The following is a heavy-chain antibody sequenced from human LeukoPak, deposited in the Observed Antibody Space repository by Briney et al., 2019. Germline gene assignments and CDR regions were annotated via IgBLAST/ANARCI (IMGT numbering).Heavy chain of an antibody. Sequence: VASVKVSCKTSGYTFSRFGISWVRRAPGQGLEWMGWISGYDGNTNYPQRLQGRVTIATDTSTSTAYMELRNLRSDDTAVYYCARESSNGWFDPWGQGTLVTVSS. CDR2: ISGYDGNT. V-gene: IGHV1-18*01. D-gene: IGHD2-8*01. CDR3: ARESSNGWFDP. CDR1: GYTFSRFG. J-gene: IGHJ5*02.